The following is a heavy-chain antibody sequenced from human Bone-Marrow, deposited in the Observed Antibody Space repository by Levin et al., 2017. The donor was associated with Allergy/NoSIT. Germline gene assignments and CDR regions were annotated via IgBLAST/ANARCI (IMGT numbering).Heavy chain of an antibody. D-gene: IGHD3-16*01. CDR3: ARDPNYDYVWGAPPGV. Sequence: GESLKISCAASGFTFSSYWMHWVRQAPGKGLVWVSRINSDGSSTSYADSVKGRFTISRDNAKNTLYLQMNSLRAEDTAVYYCARDPNYDYVWGAPPGVWGQGTLVTVSS. CDR2: INSDGSST. CDR1: GFTFSSYW. V-gene: IGHV3-74*01. J-gene: IGHJ4*02.